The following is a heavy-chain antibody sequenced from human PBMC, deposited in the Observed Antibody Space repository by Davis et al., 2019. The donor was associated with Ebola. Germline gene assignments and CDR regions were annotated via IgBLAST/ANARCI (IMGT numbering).Heavy chain of an antibody. CDR3: ARAVRYPVVVTRSSRKYYFDY. CDR2: MNPNSGNT. V-gene: IGHV1-8*01. CDR1: GYTFTSYD. D-gene: IGHD2-2*01. J-gene: IGHJ4*02. Sequence: SVTVSCKASGYTFTSYDINWVRQATGQGLEWMGWMNPNSGNTGYAQNFQGRVTMTRNTSISTAYMELSSLRSEDTAVYYCARAVRYPVVVTRSSRKYYFDYWGQGTRVTVSS.